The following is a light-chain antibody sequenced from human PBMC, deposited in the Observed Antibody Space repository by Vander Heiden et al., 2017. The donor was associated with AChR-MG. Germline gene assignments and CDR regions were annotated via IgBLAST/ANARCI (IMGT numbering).Light chain of an antibody. CDR1: QSVLYSSNNKNY. J-gene: IGKJ1*01. V-gene: IGKV4-1*01. CDR3: QQYYSTPLT. CDR2: WAS. Sequence: DIVMTQSPASLAVPLGERATLNCKSSQSVLYSSNNKNYLACYQQKPGQPPKLLIYWASTRESGVPDRFSGSGSGTDFTLTISSLQAEDVAVYYCQQYYSTPLTFGQGTKVEIK.